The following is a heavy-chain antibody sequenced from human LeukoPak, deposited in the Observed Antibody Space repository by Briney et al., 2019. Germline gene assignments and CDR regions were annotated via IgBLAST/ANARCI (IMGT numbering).Heavy chain of an antibody. J-gene: IGHJ4*02. D-gene: IGHD1-26*01. CDR2: TYYRSKWYN. Sequence: SQTLSLTCAISGDSVSSNSAAWNWIRQSPSRGLEWLGRTYYRSKWYNDYAVSVKSRITINPDTSKNQFSLQLNSVTPEDTAVCYCARTGIVGATGPDFRFDYWGQGTLVTVSS. V-gene: IGHV6-1*01. CDR1: GDSVSSNSAA. CDR3: ARTGIVGATGPDFRFDY.